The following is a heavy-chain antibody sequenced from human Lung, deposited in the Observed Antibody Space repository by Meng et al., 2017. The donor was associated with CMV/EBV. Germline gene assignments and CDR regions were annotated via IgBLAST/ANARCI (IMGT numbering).Heavy chain of an antibody. D-gene: IGHD4-11*01. J-gene: IGHJ4*02. Sequence: QLPGAGPGLVKPLQTLSLTCTVSGGSISSGDYYWSWIRQPPGKGLEWIGYIYYSGSTYYNPSLKSRVTISVDTSKNQFSLKLSSVTAADTAVYYCARDRTTGRYFDYWGQGTLVTVSS. CDR1: GGSISSGDYY. CDR3: ARDRTTGRYFDY. V-gene: IGHV4-30-4*01. CDR2: IYYSGST.